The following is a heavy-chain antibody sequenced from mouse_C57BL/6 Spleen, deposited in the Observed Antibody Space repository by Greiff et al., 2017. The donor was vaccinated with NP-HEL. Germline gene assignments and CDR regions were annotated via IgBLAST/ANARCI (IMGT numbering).Heavy chain of an antibody. CDR1: GYTFTSYW. Sequence: QVQLQQPGAELVRPGSSVKLSCKASGYTFTSYWMDWVKQRPGQGLEWIGNIYPSDSETYSHQKFKDKATLSVDKSSSTAYMQLSSLTSEDSAVYYCASSSVYDSYRRDYWGQGTTLTVSS. CDR2: IYPSDSET. J-gene: IGHJ2*01. V-gene: IGHV1-61*01. D-gene: IGHD2-3*01. CDR3: ASSSVYDSYRRDY.